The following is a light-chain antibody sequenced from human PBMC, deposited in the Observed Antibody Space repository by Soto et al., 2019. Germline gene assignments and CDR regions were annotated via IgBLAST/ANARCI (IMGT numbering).Light chain of an antibody. CDR1: QGIANY. CDR3: QKYNGAPFT. Sequence: DIQMTQSPSSLSASVGDRVTITCRASQGIANYLAWYQQKPGKVPKLLIYAAYTLEPGVPSRFSGSGFGTDFTLSISSLQPEDFATYYCQKYNGAPFTFGPGTKVDIK. V-gene: IGKV1-27*01. CDR2: AAY. J-gene: IGKJ3*01.